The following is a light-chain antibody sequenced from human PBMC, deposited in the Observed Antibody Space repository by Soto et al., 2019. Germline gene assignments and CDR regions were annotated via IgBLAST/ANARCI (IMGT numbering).Light chain of an antibody. Sequence: EIVVTQSPATLSASPGERVTLTCRASQFVSTRLAWYQQRPGQVPRLLIYDAYTRALGISARFSGSGSGTEFTLTISRLEPEDFAVYYCQQYGRSPLTFGGGTKVDIK. CDR1: QFVSTR. J-gene: IGKJ4*01. CDR3: QQYGRSPLT. V-gene: IGKV3-20*01. CDR2: DAY.